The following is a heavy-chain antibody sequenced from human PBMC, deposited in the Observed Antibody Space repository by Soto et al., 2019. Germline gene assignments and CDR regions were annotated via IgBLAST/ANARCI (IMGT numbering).Heavy chain of an antibody. CDR1: GGTFSSYA. Sequence: SVKVSCKASGGTFSSYAISWVRQAPGQGLEWMGGIIPIFGTANYAQKFQGRVTITADESTSTAYMELSSLRSEDTAVYYCARPGSLDARYNWFDPWGQGTLVTVSS. CDR2: IIPIFGTA. CDR3: ARPGSLDARYNWFDP. J-gene: IGHJ5*02. V-gene: IGHV1-69*13. D-gene: IGHD3-16*01.